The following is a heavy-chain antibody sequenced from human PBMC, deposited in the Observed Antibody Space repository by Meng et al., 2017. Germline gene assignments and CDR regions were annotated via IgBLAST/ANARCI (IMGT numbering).Heavy chain of an antibody. CDR2: IIPIFGTA. Sequence: SVKVSCKASGGTFSSYAISWVRQAPGQGLEWMGGIIPIFGTANYAQKFQGRVTITADKSTSTAYMGLSSLRSEDTAVYYCARQPGGSYDILTGYSTYNWFDPWGQGTLVTVSS. J-gene: IGHJ5*02. CDR3: ARQPGGSYDILTGYSTYNWFDP. D-gene: IGHD3-9*01. CDR1: GGTFSSYA. V-gene: IGHV1-69*06.